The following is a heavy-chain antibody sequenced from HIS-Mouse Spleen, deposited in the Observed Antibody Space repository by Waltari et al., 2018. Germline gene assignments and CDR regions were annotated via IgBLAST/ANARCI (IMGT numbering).Heavy chain of an antibody. Sequence: QVQLVASGGGVVQPGRSMRLSCSASGFPFSIYGMHWVRQAPGKGLEWVAVIWYDGSNKYYADSVKGRFTISRDNSKNTLYLQMNSLRAEDTAVYYCAKGGLMVYAIGDYWGQGTLVTVSS. CDR1: GFPFSIYG. J-gene: IGHJ4*02. CDR3: AKGGLMVYAIGDY. V-gene: IGHV3-33*06. D-gene: IGHD2-8*01. CDR2: IWYDGSNK.